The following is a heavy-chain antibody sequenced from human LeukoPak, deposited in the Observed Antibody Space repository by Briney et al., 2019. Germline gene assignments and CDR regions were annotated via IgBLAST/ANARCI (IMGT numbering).Heavy chain of an antibody. CDR3: ARQGWFRGAIDDF. D-gene: IGHD3-10*01. CDR1: GGSFSGYY. CDR2: INHSGST. Sequence: PSETLSLTCAVYGGSFSGYYWSWIRQPPGKGLEWIGEINHSGSTNYNPSLKSRVTISVDTSKNQFSLKLSSVTAADTAVYYCARQGWFRGAIDDFWGQGTLVTVSS. J-gene: IGHJ4*02. V-gene: IGHV4-34*01.